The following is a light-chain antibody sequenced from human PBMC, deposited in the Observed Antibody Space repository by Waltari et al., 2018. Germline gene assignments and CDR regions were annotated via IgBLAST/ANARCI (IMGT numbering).Light chain of an antibody. CDR1: QGISSH. CDR2: AAS. Sequence: IQLTQSPSSLSASLGDRVTFSCRASQGISSHLAWFKQRPGKAPKLLLYAASTLQSAVPSRFSGSGSGTDFTLTIISLQPEDVGTYYCQHLNTYPLTFGGWSKVEI. V-gene: IGKV1-9*01. J-gene: IGKJ4*01. CDR3: QHLNTYPLT.